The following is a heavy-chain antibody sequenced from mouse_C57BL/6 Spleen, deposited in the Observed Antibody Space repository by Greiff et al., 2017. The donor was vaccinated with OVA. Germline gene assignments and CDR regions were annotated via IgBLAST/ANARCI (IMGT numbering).Heavy chain of an antibody. J-gene: IGHJ1*03. CDR3: ARGYGSSYGHWYFDV. Sequence: QVHVKQSGAELVKPGASVKMSCKASGYTFTTYPIEWMKQNHGKSLEWIGNFHPYNDDTKYNEKFKGKATLTVEKSSSTVYLELSRLTSDDSAVYYCARGYGSSYGHWYFDVWGTGTTVTVSS. CDR1: GYTFTTYP. D-gene: IGHD1-1*01. V-gene: IGHV1-47*01. CDR2: FHPYNDDT.